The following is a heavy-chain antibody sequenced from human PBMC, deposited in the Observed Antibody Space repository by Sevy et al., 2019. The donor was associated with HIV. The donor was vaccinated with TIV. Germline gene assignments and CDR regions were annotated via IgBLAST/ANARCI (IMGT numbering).Heavy chain of an antibody. CDR3: ARVLTVVTPWWFDP. CDR1: GYTFTSYG. J-gene: IGHJ5*02. V-gene: IGHV1-18*01. D-gene: IGHD2-21*02. Sequence: ASVKVSCKASGYTFTSYGISWVRQAPGQGLEWMGWISAYNGNTNYAQKIQGRVTMTTDTSTSTAYMELRSLRSDDTAVYYCARVLTVVTPWWFDPWGQGTLVTVSS. CDR2: ISAYNGNT.